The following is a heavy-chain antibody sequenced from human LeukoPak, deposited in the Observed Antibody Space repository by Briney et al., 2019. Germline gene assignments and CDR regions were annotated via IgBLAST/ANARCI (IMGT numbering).Heavy chain of an antibody. CDR1: GFTFRNYW. CDR3: VRDGDDFNFDY. V-gene: IGHV3-74*01. D-gene: IGHD5-24*01. CDR2: VIRDGSFT. J-gene: IGHJ4*02. Sequence: GGSLRLSCAACGFTFRNYWMHWVRQAPGKGLVWVSRVIRDGSFTNYADSVKGRFTISRDNAKNTLYLQMNSLRAEDTAVYYCVRDGDDFNFDYWGQGSLVTVSS.